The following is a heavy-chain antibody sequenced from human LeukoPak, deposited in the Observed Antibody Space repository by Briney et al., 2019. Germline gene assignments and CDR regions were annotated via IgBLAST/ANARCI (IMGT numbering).Heavy chain of an antibody. CDR2: MSYSGST. D-gene: IGHD6-13*01. CDR1: GGSISSSIYY. V-gene: IGHV4-39*07. J-gene: IGHJ6*03. Sequence: SETLSLTCTVSGGSISSSIYYWGWIRQPPGKGLEWIGSMSYSGSTYYNPSLKSRVTISVDTSKNQFSLKLSSVTAADTAVYYCARGRRKLVYYYYYYMDVWGKGTTVTVSS. CDR3: ARGRRKLVYYYYYYMDV.